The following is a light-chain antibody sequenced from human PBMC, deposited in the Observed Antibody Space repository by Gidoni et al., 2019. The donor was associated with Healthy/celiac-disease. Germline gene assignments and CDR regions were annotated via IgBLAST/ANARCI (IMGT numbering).Light chain of an antibody. J-gene: IGKJ1*01. Sequence: DIQMTQSPSSLSASVGDRVTITCRASQSISSYLNWYQQKPGKSPKLLIYAAASLQSGGPSRFSGSGSGTDFTITISSRQPEEFATYYCQKSYSTPPTFGQGTKVEIK. CDR3: QKSYSTPPT. V-gene: IGKV1-39*01. CDR1: QSISSY. CDR2: AAA.